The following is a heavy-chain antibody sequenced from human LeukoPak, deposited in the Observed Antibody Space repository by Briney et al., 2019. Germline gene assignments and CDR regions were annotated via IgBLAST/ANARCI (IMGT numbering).Heavy chain of an antibody. J-gene: IGHJ5*02. CDR2: IKQDGSEK. CDR1: GFTFSSYW. Sequence: GGSLRLSCTASGFTFSSYWMNWVRQAPGKGLEWVANIKQDGSEKYYVDSVKGRFTISRDNAKKSLYLQMDSLRAEDTALYYCAKGSGINHYHWIDPWGQGTLVTVSS. D-gene: IGHD1-14*01. V-gene: IGHV3-7*05. CDR3: AKGSGINHYHWIDP.